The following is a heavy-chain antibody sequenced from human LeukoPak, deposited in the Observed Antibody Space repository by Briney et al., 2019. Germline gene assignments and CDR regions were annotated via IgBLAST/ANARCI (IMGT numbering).Heavy chain of an antibody. D-gene: IGHD6-19*01. V-gene: IGHV4-61*01. J-gene: IGHJ4*02. CDR1: GGSVSSGSYY. Sequence: SETLSLTCTVSGGSVSSGSYYWSWIRQPPGKGLEWIGYIYYSGSTSYNPSLKSRVTISVDTSKNQFSLKLSSVTAADTAVYYCAIEGSSGWIDYWGQGTLVTVSS. CDR3: AIEGSSGWIDY. CDR2: IYYSGST.